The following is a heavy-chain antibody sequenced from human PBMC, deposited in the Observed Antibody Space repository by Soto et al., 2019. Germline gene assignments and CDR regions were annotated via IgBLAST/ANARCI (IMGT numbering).Heavy chain of an antibody. D-gene: IGHD3-3*01. CDR1: GFTVSSNY. V-gene: IGHV3-53*04. J-gene: IGHJ6*03. CDR2: IYSGGST. Sequence: GGSLRLSCAASGFTVSSNYMSWVRQAPGKGLEWVSVIYSGGSTYYADSVKGRFTISRHNSKNTLYLQMNSLRAEDTAVYYCARDLPIFGGGGYYYYYMDVWGKGTTVTVSS. CDR3: ARDLPIFGGGGYYYYYMDV.